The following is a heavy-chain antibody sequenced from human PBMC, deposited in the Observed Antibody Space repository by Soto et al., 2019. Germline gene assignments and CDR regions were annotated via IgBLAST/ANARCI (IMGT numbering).Heavy chain of an antibody. D-gene: IGHD2-21*02. J-gene: IGHJ4*02. CDR2: IIPIFGTA. Sequence: SVKVSCKASGGTFSSYAISWVRQAPGQGLEWIGGIIPIFGTANYAQKFQGRVTITADESTSTAYMELSSLRSEDTAVYYCALGYCGGDCYSRPFDYWGQGTLVTVSS. V-gene: IGHV1-69*13. CDR3: ALGYCGGDCYSRPFDY. CDR1: GGTFSSYA.